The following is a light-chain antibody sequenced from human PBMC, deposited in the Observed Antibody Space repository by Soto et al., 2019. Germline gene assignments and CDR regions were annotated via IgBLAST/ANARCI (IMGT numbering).Light chain of an antibody. J-gene: IGLJ1*01. Sequence: QYSLTQPASLSGSPGQSITISCTGTIGDVGAYNLVSWYQQHPGKAPKLMIYAVTNRPSGISNRFSGSKSGNTASLTISGVQAEDEADYYCNSYTTSSTLVFRTGTKVTVL. CDR1: IGDVGAYNL. CDR3: NSYTTSSTLV. CDR2: AVT. V-gene: IGLV2-14*02.